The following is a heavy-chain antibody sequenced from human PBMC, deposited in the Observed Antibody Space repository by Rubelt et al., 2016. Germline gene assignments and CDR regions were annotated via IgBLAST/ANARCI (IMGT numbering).Heavy chain of an antibody. CDR2: IRGSGGST. CDR1: GFTFSTYS. CDR3: ATPSGYSTS. V-gene: IGHV3-23*04. Sequence: EVQLVESGGGLVQPGGSLRLSCAASGFTFSTYSMNWVRQAPGKGLEWVSLIRGSGGSTYYADSVKGRFTISRDNPKNTLFLGMNSLKAEDTAVYYCATPSGYSTSWGQGTLVTVSP. D-gene: IGHD6-13*01. J-gene: IGHJ5*02.